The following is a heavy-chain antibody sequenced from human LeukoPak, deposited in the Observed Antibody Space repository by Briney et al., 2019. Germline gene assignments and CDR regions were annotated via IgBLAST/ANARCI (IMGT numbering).Heavy chain of an antibody. CDR1: GFTFSNTW. V-gene: IGHV3-15*01. CDR2: IKRKTDGGTT. CDR3: TTEGLYYGGWFDP. J-gene: IGHJ5*02. D-gene: IGHD3-10*01. Sequence: MSGGSLRLSCAASGFTFSNTWMNWVRQAPGKGLERVGRIKRKTDGGTTDYAAPVKGRFTISRDDSKNTLYLQMNSLKTEDTAVYYCTTEGLYYGGWFDPWGQGTLVTVSS.